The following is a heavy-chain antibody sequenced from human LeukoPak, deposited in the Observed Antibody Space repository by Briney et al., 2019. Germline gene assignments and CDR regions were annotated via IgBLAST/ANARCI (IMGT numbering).Heavy chain of an antibody. CDR2: ISAYNGNT. V-gene: IGHV1-18*01. CDR1: GYTFTSYG. CDR3: ARQRDGYKKGNYFDY. D-gene: IGHD5-24*01. Sequence: ASVKVSCKASGYTFTSYGISWVRQAPGQGLEWVGWISAYNGNTNYAQKLQGRVTMTTDTSTSTAYMELRSLRSDDTAVYYCARQRDGYKKGNYFDYWGQGTLVTVSS. J-gene: IGHJ4*02.